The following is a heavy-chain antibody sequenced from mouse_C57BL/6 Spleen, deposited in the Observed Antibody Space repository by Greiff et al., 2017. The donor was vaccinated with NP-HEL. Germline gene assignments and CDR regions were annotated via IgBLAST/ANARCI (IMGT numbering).Heavy chain of an antibody. V-gene: IGHV1-15*01. J-gene: IGHJ2*01. CDR3: TRWDYGSSYVHY. Sequence: QVQLQQSGAELVRPGASVTLSCKASGYTFTDYELHWVKQTPVHGLEWIGAIDPATGGTAYNQKFKGKAILTADKSSSTAYMELRSLTSEDSAVYYCTRWDYGSSYVHYWGQGTTLTVSS. CDR1: GYTFTDYE. D-gene: IGHD1-1*01. CDR2: IDPATGGT.